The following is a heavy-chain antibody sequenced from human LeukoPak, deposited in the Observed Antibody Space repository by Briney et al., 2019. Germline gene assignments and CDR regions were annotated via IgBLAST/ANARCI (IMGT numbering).Heavy chain of an antibody. J-gene: IGHJ5*02. CDR3: ARPLTYCSGGSCYGNWFDP. V-gene: IGHV4-30-2*01. CDR1: GGSISSGGYS. Sequence: SQTLSLTCAVSGGSISSGGYSWSWIRQPPGKGLEWLGYIYHSGSTYYNPSLKSRVTISVDRSKNQFSLKLSSVTAADTAVYYCARPLTYCSGGSCYGNWFDPWGQGTLVTVSS. CDR2: IYHSGST. D-gene: IGHD2-15*01.